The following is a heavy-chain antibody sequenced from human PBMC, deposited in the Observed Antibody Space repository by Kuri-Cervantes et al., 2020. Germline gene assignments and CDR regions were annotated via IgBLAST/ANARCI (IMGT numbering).Heavy chain of an antibody. V-gene: IGHV3-38-3*01. D-gene: IGHD6-6*01. CDR3: TTDESIAATIDY. CDR1: GFTVSSNE. J-gene: IGHJ4*02. Sequence: GESLKISCAASGFTVSSNEMSWVRQAPGKGLEWVSSISGGSTYYADSRKGRFTISRDNSKNTLHLQMNSLRAEDTAVYYCTTDESIAATIDYWGQGTLVTVSS. CDR2: ISGGST.